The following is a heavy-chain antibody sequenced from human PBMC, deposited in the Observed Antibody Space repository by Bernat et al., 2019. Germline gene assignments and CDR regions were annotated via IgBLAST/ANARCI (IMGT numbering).Heavy chain of an antibody. Sequence: QLQLQESGPGLVKPSETLSLTCTVSAGSISSSSYYWGWIRQPPGKGLEWIGSIYYSGSTYYNPSLKSRVTISVDTSKNQFSLKLSSVTAADTAVYYCARRGGYYGSGSYYERDYWGQGTLVTVSS. V-gene: IGHV4-39*01. J-gene: IGHJ4*02. D-gene: IGHD3-10*01. CDR1: AGSISSSSYY. CDR2: IYYSGST. CDR3: ARRGGYYGSGSYYERDY.